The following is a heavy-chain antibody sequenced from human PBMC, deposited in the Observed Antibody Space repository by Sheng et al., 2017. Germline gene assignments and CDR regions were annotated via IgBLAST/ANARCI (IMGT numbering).Heavy chain of an antibody. J-gene: IGHJ4*01. CDR2: VKQDESEK. V-gene: IGHV3-7*03. CDR3: ARAWAQVGTAVPPLDH. D-gene: IGHD1-26*01. CDR1: GFTFRSYW. Sequence: EVHLVESVGGLVQPGGSLRLSCAASGFTFRSYWMTWVRQAPGKGLEWVANVKQDESEKYYVDSVRGRFTISRDNAKNSLYLQMNSLRAEDTAVYYCARAWAQVGTAVPPLDHWG.